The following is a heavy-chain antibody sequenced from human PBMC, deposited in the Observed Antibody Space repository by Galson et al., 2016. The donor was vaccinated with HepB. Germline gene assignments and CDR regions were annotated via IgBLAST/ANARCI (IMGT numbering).Heavy chain of an antibody. V-gene: IGHV3-21*01. J-gene: IGHJ3*02. Sequence: SLRLSCAASGITLRGYAMNWVRQAPGKGLDWVSCISRGGTYTYYADSVKGRFTVSRDNAKNSLYLQMNILRAEDTALYYCASERLDSSGYSYPDAFDIWGLGTMVTVSS. CDR2: ISRGGTYT. CDR3: ASERLDSSGYSYPDAFDI. CDR1: GITLRGYA. D-gene: IGHD3-22*01.